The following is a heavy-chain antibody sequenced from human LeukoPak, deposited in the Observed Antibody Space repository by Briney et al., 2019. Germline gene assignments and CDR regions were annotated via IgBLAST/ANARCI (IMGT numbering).Heavy chain of an antibody. CDR3: AKTRGSYYIDYFDF. D-gene: IGHD1-26*01. Sequence: PGGSLRLSRAASGFTFDDYTMHWVRQAPGKGLEWVSLITRNGGSTYYTDSVKGRFTISRDNSKNSLYLQMNSLRPEDTALYYCAKTRGSYYIDYFDFWGQGTLVTVSS. CDR1: GFTFDDYT. V-gene: IGHV3-43*01. J-gene: IGHJ4*02. CDR2: ITRNGGST.